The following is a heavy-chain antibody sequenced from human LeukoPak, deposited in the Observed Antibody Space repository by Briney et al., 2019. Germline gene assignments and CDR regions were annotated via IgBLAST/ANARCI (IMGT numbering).Heavy chain of an antibody. V-gene: IGHV3-23*01. Sequence: GGSLRLSCAASGFTLSSLAMHWVRQAPGKGLEWVSAISGSGGSTYYADSVEGRFTISRDSSKNTLYLQMNSLRAEDTAVYYCAKVPHTSIVATISGYWGQGTLVTVSS. CDR2: ISGSGGST. J-gene: IGHJ4*02. D-gene: IGHD5-12*01. CDR1: GFTLSSLA. CDR3: AKVPHTSIVATISGY.